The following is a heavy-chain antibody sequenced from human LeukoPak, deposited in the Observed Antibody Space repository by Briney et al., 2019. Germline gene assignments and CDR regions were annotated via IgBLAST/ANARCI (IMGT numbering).Heavy chain of an antibody. J-gene: IGHJ6*03. CDR1: GFLFDDCA. Sequence: GRSLRLSCAASGFLFDDCAMHWVRQVPGKGLEWVSGISWNSVNIGYADSVKGRFTISRDNARNSLYLQMSGLRPEDTALYYCAKGGPIVAAAKGPIYYYYYMDVWGKGTTVTVSS. CDR2: ISWNSVNI. D-gene: IGHD2-2*01. V-gene: IGHV3-9*01. CDR3: AKGGPIVAAAKGPIYYYYYMDV.